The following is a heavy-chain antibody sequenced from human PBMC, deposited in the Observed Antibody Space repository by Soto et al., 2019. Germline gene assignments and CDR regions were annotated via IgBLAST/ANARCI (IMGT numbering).Heavy chain of an antibody. CDR1: GFTFSSYG. V-gene: IGHV3-30*18. D-gene: IGHD5-12*01. J-gene: IGHJ4*02. CDR3: AKDLGRFLGYSGYGGDLGY. CDR2: ISYDGSNK. Sequence: QVQLVESGGGVVQPGRSLRLSCAASGFTFSSYGMHWVRQAPGKGLEWVAVISYDGSNKYYADSVKGRFTISRDNSKNTLYLQMNSLRAEDTAVYYCAKDLGRFLGYSGYGGDLGYWGQGTLVTVSS.